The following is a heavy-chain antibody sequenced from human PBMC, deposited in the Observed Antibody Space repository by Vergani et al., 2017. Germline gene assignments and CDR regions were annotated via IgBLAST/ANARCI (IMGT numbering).Heavy chain of an antibody. D-gene: IGHD3-10*01. Sequence: QVHLQQRGAGVLKPSETLSLTCGVIGGSLSGYFWSWIRQSPGRGLEWIGEITAIGSSKYSPSATSRVTLSVDTSRGEFTLSVTSVTAADTGLYFCASRRPRLNWGSKSNAGTFDSWGQGTLVTGSS. CDR1: GGSLSGYF. CDR2: ITAIGSS. J-gene: IGHJ4*03. CDR3: ASRRPRLNWGSKSNAGTFDS. V-gene: IGHV4-34*02.